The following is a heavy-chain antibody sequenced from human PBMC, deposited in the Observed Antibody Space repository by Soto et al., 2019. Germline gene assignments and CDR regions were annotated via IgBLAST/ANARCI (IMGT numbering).Heavy chain of an antibody. CDR2: IYHSGST. D-gene: IGHD1-26*01. V-gene: IGHV4-30-2*01. Sequence: QLQLQESGSGLVKPSQTLSLTCAVSGSSISSGGYSWSWIRQPPGKGLEWIGYIYHSGSTYYNPSLKSRVTISVDRSKNQFSLKLSSVTAADTAVYYCARGLVGATTFWFDPWGQGTLVNVSS. CDR1: GSSISSGGYS. J-gene: IGHJ5*02. CDR3: ARGLVGATTFWFDP.